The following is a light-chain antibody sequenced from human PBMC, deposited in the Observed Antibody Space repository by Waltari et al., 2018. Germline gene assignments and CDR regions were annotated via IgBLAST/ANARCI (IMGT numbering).Light chain of an antibody. J-gene: IGLJ3*02. CDR3: SSYTSRNTWL. CDR2: DVS. V-gene: IGLV2-14*03. CDR1: NCVFGDYNF. Sequence: QSALIQPSSVSGSPGQSGPISFTGSNCVFGDYNFVSWYQQHPGKAPKLMIYDVSSRPSGVSNRFSGSKSGNSASLTISGLQTEDEADYYCSSYTSRNTWLFGGGTKVTVL.